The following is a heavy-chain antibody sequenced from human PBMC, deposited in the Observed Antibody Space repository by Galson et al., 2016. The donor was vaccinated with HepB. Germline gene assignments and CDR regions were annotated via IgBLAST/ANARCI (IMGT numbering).Heavy chain of an antibody. V-gene: IGHV5-10-1*01. CDR3: AITYDTSGYYYHLGDA. Sequence: QSGAEVKKPGESLRISCKSSGYSFTSYWMSWVRQMPGKGLEWMGNIYLSDSHTNYSPSFQGHVAISAAKSISTAYLQWNTLKASDTAIYYCAITYDTSGYYYHLGDAWGQGTTVTISS. CDR2: IYLSDSHT. CDR1: GYSFTSYW. J-gene: IGHJ6*02. D-gene: IGHD3-22*01.